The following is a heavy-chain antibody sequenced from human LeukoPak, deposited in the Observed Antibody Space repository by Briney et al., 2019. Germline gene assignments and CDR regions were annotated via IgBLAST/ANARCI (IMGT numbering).Heavy chain of an antibody. CDR3: ARRKRGGLLLIRVFDY. CDR2: IYYSGST. Sequence: SETLSLTCTVSGGSISSSSYSWGWIRQPPGKGLEWIGSIYYSGSTYYNPSLKSRVTISVDTSKNQFSLKLSSVTAADTAVYYCARRKRGGLLLIRVFDYWGQGTLVTVSS. CDR1: GGSISSSSYS. D-gene: IGHD3-22*01. V-gene: IGHV4-39*01. J-gene: IGHJ4*02.